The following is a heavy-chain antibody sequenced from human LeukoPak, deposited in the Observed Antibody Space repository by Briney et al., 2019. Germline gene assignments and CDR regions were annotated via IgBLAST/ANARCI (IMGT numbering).Heavy chain of an antibody. CDR2: IYYSGIT. CDR3: AGLSTYYYDTSGYSG. Sequence: SETLSLTCTVSGGSINSYHWSWIRQPPGKGLEWIGYIYYSGITNYNPSLESRVTISLDTSRNQFSLKLSSVTAADTAVYYCAGLSTYYYDTSGYSGWGQGTLVTVSS. CDR1: GGSINSYH. J-gene: IGHJ4*02. V-gene: IGHV4-59*01. D-gene: IGHD3-22*01.